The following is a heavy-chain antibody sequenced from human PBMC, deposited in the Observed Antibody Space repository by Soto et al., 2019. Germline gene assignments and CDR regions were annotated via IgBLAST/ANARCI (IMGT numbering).Heavy chain of an antibody. CDR3: ARANGGYSSGWYLRNAFDI. J-gene: IGHJ3*02. CDR2: IGTAGDT. V-gene: IGHV3-13*01. Sequence: GGSLRLSCAASGFTVSSKYMSWVRQAPGKGLEWVSAIGTAGDTYYPGSVKGRFTISRENAKNSLYLQMNSLRAGDTAVYYCARANGGYSSGWYLRNAFDIWGQGTMVTVS. CDR1: GFTVSSKY. D-gene: IGHD6-19*01.